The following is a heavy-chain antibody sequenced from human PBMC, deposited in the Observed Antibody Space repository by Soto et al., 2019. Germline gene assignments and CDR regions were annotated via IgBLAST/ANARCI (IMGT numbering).Heavy chain of an antibody. CDR2: IIPIFGTA. CDR1: GGTFSSYA. D-gene: IGHD2-15*01. V-gene: IGHV1-69*12. J-gene: IGHJ4*02. Sequence: QVQLVQSGAEVKKPGSSVKVSCKASGGTFSSYAISWVRQAPGQGLEWMGGIIPIFGTANYAQKFQGRVTITADEYTSTAYMELSSLRSEDTAVYYCAGPASCSGGSCSFDYWGQGTLVTVSS. CDR3: AGPASCSGGSCSFDY.